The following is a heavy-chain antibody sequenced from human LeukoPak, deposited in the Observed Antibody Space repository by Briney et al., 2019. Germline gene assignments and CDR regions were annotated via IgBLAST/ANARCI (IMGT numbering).Heavy chain of an antibody. V-gene: IGHV4-39*01. CDR1: GGSISSSSYY. J-gene: IGHJ4*02. Sequence: SETLSLTCTVSGGSISSSSYYWGWIRQPPGKGLEWIGSIYYSGSTYYNPSLKSRVTISVDTSKNQFSLKLSSVTAADTAVYYCARWSIPGIAVAGDFDYWGQGTLVTVSS. D-gene: IGHD6-19*01. CDR2: IYYSGST. CDR3: ARWSIPGIAVAGDFDY.